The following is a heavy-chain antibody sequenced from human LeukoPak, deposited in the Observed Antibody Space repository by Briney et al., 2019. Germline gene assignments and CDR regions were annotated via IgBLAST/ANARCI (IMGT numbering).Heavy chain of an antibody. CDR3: ARKGIHVRSYYYY. J-gene: IGHJ4*02. Sequence: GGPLRLSCAASGFTSSGYWMSWVRQAPGKGLEWVANIKQDGSEKYYVDSVKGRFTISRDNAKNSLYLQMNSLRAEDTAVYYCARKGIHVRSYYYYWGQGTLVTVSS. D-gene: IGHD1-26*01. CDR2: IKQDGSEK. V-gene: IGHV3-7*01. CDR1: GFTSSGYW.